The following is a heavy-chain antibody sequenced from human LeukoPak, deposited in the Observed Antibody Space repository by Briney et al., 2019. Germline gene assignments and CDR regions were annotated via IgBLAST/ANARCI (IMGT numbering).Heavy chain of an antibody. CDR3: ARSPPRHTVTTSWYFDY. CDR1: GYSFTTYW. V-gene: IGHV5-51*01. Sequence: GESLKISCKGSGYSFTTYWIGWVRQMPGKGLEWMGFIYLGDSDTRYSPSFQGQVTISADKSISTAYLQWSSLKASDTAMYYCARSPPRHTVTTSWYFDYWGQGTLVTVSS. CDR2: IYLGDSDT. D-gene: IGHD4-17*01. J-gene: IGHJ4*02.